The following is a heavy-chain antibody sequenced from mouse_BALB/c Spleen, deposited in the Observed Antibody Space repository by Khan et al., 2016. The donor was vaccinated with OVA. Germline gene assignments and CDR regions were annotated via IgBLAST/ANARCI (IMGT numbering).Heavy chain of an antibody. CDR3: ARNYRYDVYFDS. D-gene: IGHD2-14*01. J-gene: IGHJ2*01. CDR1: GYTFTSSV. Sequence: VQLKESGPELVKPGASVKMSCTASGYTFTSSVIHWVRQKSGQGLDWIGYIYPFNDGTKYNEKFEGKATLTSDKSSSTAYMELSSLTSEDSAVYSCARNYRYDVYFDSWGQGTTLTVSS. CDR2: IYPFNDGT. V-gene: IGHV1S136*01.